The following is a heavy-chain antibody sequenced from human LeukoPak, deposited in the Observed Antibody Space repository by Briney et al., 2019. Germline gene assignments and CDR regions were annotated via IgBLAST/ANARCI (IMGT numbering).Heavy chain of an antibody. CDR3: ARGPLSITIFGVVIPMTHYYFDY. J-gene: IGHJ4*02. Sequence: GGSLRLSCAASGFTFSSYWMHWVRQAPGKGLVWVSRINSDGSSTSYADSVKGRFTISRDNAKNTLYLQMNSLRAEDTAVYYCARGPLSITIFGVVIPMTHYYFDYWGQGTLVTVSS. CDR1: GFTFSSYW. CDR2: INSDGSST. V-gene: IGHV3-74*01. D-gene: IGHD3-3*01.